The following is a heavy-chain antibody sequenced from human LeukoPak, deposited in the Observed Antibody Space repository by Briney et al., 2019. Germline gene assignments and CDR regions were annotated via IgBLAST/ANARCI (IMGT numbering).Heavy chain of an antibody. CDR1: GGSFSGYY. CDR3: ARGPDYYGSGSYIAFDI. Sequence: SETLSLTCAVYGGSFSGYYWSWIRQPPGKGLEWIGEINHSGSTNYNPSLKSRVTISVDTSKNQFSLKLSPVTAADTAVYYCARGPDYYGSGSYIAFDIWGQGTMVTVSS. J-gene: IGHJ3*02. V-gene: IGHV4-34*01. D-gene: IGHD3-10*01. CDR2: INHSGST.